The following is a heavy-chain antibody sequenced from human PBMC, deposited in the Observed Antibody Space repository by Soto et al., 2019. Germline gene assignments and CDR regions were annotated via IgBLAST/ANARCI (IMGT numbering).Heavy chain of an antibody. V-gene: IGHV4-30-2*01. D-gene: IGHD3-22*01. Sequence: SETLSLTCAVSGGSISSGGYSWSWIRQPPGKGLEWIGYIYHSGSTYYNPSLKSRVTISVDRSKNQFSLKLSSVTAADTAVYYCASAPRYYYDSSGYYPLNYWGQGTLVTVSS. J-gene: IGHJ4*02. CDR3: ASAPRYYYDSSGYYPLNY. CDR2: IYHSGST. CDR1: GGSISSGGYS.